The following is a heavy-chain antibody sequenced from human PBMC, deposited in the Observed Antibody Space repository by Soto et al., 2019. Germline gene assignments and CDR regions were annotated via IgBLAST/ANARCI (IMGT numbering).Heavy chain of an antibody. CDR1: GGSISGYY. J-gene: IGHJ4*02. D-gene: IGHD6-19*01. CDR2: IYYSGST. V-gene: IGHV4-59*08. Sequence: SETLSLTSTVSGGSISGYYWSWIRQHPGKGLEWIGYIYYSGSTNYNPSLKSRVTISVDTSKNQFSLKLSSVTAADTAVYYCARLGFRSGWFDYWGQGTLVTSPQ. CDR3: ARLGFRSGWFDY.